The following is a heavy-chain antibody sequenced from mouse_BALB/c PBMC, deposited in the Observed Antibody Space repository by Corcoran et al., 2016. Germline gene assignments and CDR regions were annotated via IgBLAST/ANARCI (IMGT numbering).Heavy chain of an antibody. CDR1: GYTFSSYW. Sequence: QVQLQQSGAELMKPGASVKISCKATGYTFSSYWIEWVKQRPGHGLEWIGEILPGSGSTNYNEKFKGKATFTADTSSNTVYMQLSSLTSEDSAVYYCAREGWFFDGWGAGTTVTVSP. J-gene: IGHJ1*01. CDR2: ILPGSGST. V-gene: IGHV1-9*01. CDR3: AREGWFFDG.